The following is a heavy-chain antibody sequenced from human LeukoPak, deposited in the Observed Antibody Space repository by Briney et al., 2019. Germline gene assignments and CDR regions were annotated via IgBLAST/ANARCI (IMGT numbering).Heavy chain of an antibody. V-gene: IGHV4-39*01. D-gene: IGHD3-3*01. CDR2: IYYSGST. CDR1: GGSISSSSYY. CDR3: ARHPGFWSGYSEYYFDY. Sequence: SETLSLTCTVSGGSISSSSYYWGWIRQPPGKGLEWIGSIYYSGSTYYNPSLKSRVTVSVDTSKNQFSLKLSSVTAADTAVYYCARHPGFWSGYSEYYFDYWGQGTLVTVSS. J-gene: IGHJ4*02.